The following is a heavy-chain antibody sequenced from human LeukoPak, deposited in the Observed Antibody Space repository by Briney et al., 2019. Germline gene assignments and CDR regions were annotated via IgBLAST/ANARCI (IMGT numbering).Heavy chain of an antibody. CDR2: IYHSGST. CDR3: ARDEYSSSWYYFDY. D-gene: IGHD6-13*01. CDR1: GGSISSSNW. V-gene: IGHV4-4*02. J-gene: IGHJ4*02. Sequence: SETLSLTCAVSGGSISSSNWWSWVRPPPGKGLEWIGEIYHSGSTNYNPSLKSRVTISVDESKNQFSLKLSSVTAADTAVYYCARDEYSSSWYYFDYWGQGTLVTVSS.